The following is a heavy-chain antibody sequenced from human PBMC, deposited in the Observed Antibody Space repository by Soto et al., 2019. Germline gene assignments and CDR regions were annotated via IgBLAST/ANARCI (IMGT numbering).Heavy chain of an antibody. CDR2: IYYSGST. V-gene: IGHV4-31*03. CDR1: GGSISSGGYY. D-gene: IGHD3-22*01. Sequence: SETLSLTCTVSGGSISSGGYYWSWIRQHPGKGLEWIGYIYYSGSTYYNPSLKSRVTISVDTSKNQFSLKLSSVTAADTAVYYCARELRGYYDGSGYYYYFDYWGQGTLVTVSS. J-gene: IGHJ4*02. CDR3: ARELRGYYDGSGYYYYFDY.